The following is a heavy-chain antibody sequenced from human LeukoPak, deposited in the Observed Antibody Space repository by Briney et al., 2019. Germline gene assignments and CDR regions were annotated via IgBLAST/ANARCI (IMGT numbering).Heavy chain of an antibody. CDR2: ISGSGGST. Sequence: GGSLGLSCAASGFTFSSYAMSWVRQAPGKGLEWVSAISGSGGSTYYADSVKGRFTISRDNSKNTLYLQMNSLRAEDTAVYYCASVFDCSGGSCYSLVVDYWGQGTLVTVSS. CDR3: ASVFDCSGGSCYSLVVDY. CDR1: GFTFSSYA. J-gene: IGHJ4*02. V-gene: IGHV3-23*01. D-gene: IGHD2-15*01.